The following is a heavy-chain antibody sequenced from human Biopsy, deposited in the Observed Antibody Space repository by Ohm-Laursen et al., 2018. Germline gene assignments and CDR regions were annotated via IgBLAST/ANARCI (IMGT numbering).Heavy chain of an antibody. CDR2: INQAGTT. Sequence: SDTLSLTCAVFGKTFSDYQWSWIRQPPGKGLEWIGQINQAGTTNYNPSLKSRVSISADASKYEFSLRWTSVTAAGTAVYLCGNEVHGRDYWGLGAQVTVSS. CDR1: GKTFSDYQ. J-gene: IGHJ4*02. CDR3: GNEVHGRDY. V-gene: IGHV4-34*08. D-gene: IGHD2-15*01.